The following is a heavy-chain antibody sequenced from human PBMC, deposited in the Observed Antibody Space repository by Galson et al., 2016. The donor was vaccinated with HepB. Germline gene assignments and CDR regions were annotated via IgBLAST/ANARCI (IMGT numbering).Heavy chain of an antibody. CDR1: GYTFTSYG. J-gene: IGHJ4*02. V-gene: IGHV1-18*01. D-gene: IGHD2-2*01. CDR2: ISAYNGKT. Sequence: SVKVSCKASGYTFTSYGISWARQAPGQGLEWMGWISAYNGKTNYAQKLQGSVTMTKDTSKSTAYMELRRLRFDDTAVYYCARDRPGGFAYWGQGTLVTVSS. CDR3: ARDRPGGFAY.